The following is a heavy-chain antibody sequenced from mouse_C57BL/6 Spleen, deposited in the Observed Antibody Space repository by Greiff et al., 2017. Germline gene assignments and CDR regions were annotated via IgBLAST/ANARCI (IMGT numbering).Heavy chain of an antibody. Sequence: DVHLVESGGGLVKPGGSLKLSCAASGFTFSSYAMSWVRQTPEKRLEWVATISYGGSYTYYPDNVKGRFTISRDNAKNNLYLQMSHLKSEDTAMYYCARDTGYYFDYWGQGTTLTVSS. D-gene: IGHD4-1*01. V-gene: IGHV5-4*01. CDR1: GFTFSSYA. CDR2: ISYGGSYT. CDR3: ARDTGYYFDY. J-gene: IGHJ2*01.